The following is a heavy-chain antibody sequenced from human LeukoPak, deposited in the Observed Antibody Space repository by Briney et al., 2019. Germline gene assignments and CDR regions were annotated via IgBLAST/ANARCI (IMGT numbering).Heavy chain of an antibody. CDR3: AKGDSSSSDPRLGYFDY. Sequence: GGSPRLSCAASGFTFSSYAMSWVRQAPGKGLGWVSGISGSSDSTYYADSVKGRFTISRDNSKNTLYLQMNRLRAEDTAIYYCAKGDSSSSDPRLGYFDYWGQGTLVTVSS. CDR2: ISGSSDST. CDR1: GFTFSSYA. D-gene: IGHD6-6*01. J-gene: IGHJ4*02. V-gene: IGHV3-23*01.